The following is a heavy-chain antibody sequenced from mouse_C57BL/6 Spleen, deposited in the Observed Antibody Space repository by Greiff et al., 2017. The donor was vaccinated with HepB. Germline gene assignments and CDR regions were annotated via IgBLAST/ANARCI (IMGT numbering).Heavy chain of an antibody. CDR3: ARERGGLTY. CDR1: GFTFSDYG. CDR2: ISSGSSTI. V-gene: IGHV5-17*01. J-gene: IGHJ3*01. Sequence: EVKLQESGGGLVKPGGSLKLSCAASGFTFSDYGMHWVRQAPEKGLEWVAYISSGSSTIYYADTVKGRFTISRDNAKNTLFLQMTSLRSEDTAMYYCARERGGLTYWGQGTLVTVSA.